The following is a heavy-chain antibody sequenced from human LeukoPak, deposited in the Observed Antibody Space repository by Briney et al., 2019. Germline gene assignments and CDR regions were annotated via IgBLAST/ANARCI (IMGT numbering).Heavy chain of an antibody. Sequence: SQTLSLTCTVSGGSISSGGYYWSWIRQPPGKGLEWIGYIYHSGSTYYNPSLKSRVTISVDRSKNQFSLKLSSVTAADTAVYYCARTTRGSTSSINLGNWGQGTLVTVSS. D-gene: IGHD2-2*01. CDR1: GGSISSGGYY. V-gene: IGHV4-30-2*01. CDR3: ARTTRGSTSSINLGN. CDR2: IYHSGST. J-gene: IGHJ4*02.